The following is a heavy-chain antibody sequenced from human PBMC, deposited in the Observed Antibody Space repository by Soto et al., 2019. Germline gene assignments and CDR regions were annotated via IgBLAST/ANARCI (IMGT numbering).Heavy chain of an antibody. CDR1: GFTFSSYA. CDR3: AKSYSSGWDYYFDY. Sequence: GWSLRLSCAASGFTFSSYAMSWVRQAPGKGLEWVSAISGSGGSTYYADSVKGRFTISRDNSKNTLYLQMNSLRAEDTAVYYCAKSYSSGWDYYFDYWGQGTLVTVSS. V-gene: IGHV3-23*01. D-gene: IGHD6-19*01. J-gene: IGHJ4*02. CDR2: ISGSGGST.